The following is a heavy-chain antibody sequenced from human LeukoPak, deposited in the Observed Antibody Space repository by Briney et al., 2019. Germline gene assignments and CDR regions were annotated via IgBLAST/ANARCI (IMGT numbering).Heavy chain of an antibody. Sequence: GGSLRLSCAASGFTFSSYSMNWVRQAPGKGLEWVSSISSSSSYIYYADSVKGRFTISRDNAKNSLYLQMNSLRAEETAVYYCARVGSSSWYDYYFDYWGQGTLVTVSS. CDR1: GFTFSSYS. D-gene: IGHD6-13*01. CDR2: ISSSSSYI. V-gene: IGHV3-21*01. J-gene: IGHJ4*02. CDR3: ARVGSSSWYDYYFDY.